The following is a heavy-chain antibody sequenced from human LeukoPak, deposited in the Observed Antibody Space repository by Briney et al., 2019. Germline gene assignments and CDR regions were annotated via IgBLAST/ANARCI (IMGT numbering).Heavy chain of an antibody. J-gene: IGHJ4*02. Sequence: ASVKVSCKASGYTFTSYGISWVRRAPGQGLEWMGIIKPSGGDTSFAQKFQARVTLTRDTSTSTVYMELSSLTSEDTAVYYCARDWSESGIAVADYFDYWGQGTLVTVSS. D-gene: IGHD6-19*01. V-gene: IGHV1-46*01. CDR3: ARDWSESGIAVADYFDY. CDR2: IKPSGGDT. CDR1: GYTFTSYG.